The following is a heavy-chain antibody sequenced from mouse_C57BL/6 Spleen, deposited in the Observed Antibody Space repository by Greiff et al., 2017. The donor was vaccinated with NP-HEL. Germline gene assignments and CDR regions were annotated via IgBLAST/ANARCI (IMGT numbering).Heavy chain of an antibody. D-gene: IGHD1-1*01. V-gene: IGHV5-17*01. Sequence: EVKLMESGGGLVKPGGSLKLSCAASGFTFSDSGMHWVRQAPEKGLEWVAYISSGSSTIYYEDTVKGRFTLSRDNAKNTLFLKMTSLRSEDTAMYYCARHYYGSSYDYAMDYWGQGTSVTVSS. CDR3: ARHYYGSSYDYAMDY. CDR1: GFTFSDSG. CDR2: ISSGSSTI. J-gene: IGHJ4*01.